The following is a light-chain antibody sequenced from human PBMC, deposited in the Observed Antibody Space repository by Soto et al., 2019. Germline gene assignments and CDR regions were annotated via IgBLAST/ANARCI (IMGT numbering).Light chain of an antibody. CDR3: QQHADWPLT. V-gene: IGKV3-15*01. CDR1: QSVSSD. J-gene: IGKJ4*01. CDR2: GAS. Sequence: EIVMTQSPATLSVSPGERATLSCRASQSVSSDLAWYQQRPGQAPRLLIYGASTRATGVPVRFSGSGSGTEFTLTISSLQSEDFAVYYCQQHADWPLTFGGGTKVEIK.